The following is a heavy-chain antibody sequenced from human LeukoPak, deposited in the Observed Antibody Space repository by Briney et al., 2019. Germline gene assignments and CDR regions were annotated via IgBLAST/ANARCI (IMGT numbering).Heavy chain of an antibody. V-gene: IGHV3-23*01. Sequence: GGSLRLSCAASGFTFSSYAMSWVRQAPGKGLEWVSAISGSGGSTYYADSVKGRFTISRDNSKNTLYLQMNSLRAEDTAVYYCAKDLEQWLVLGPFDYWGQGTLVTVSS. D-gene: IGHD6-19*01. CDR2: ISGSGGST. CDR3: AKDLEQWLVLGPFDY. CDR1: GFTFSSYA. J-gene: IGHJ4*02.